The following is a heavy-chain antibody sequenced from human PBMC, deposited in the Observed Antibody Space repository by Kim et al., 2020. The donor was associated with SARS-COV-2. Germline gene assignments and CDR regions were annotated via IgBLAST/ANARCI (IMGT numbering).Heavy chain of an antibody. D-gene: IGHD3-22*01. Sequence: GGSLRLSCTASGFTFGDYAMSWFRQAPGKGLEWVGFIRSKAYGGTTEYAASVKGRFTISRDDSKSIAYLQMNSLKTEDTAVYYCTSPAEYYYDSSGYIDYWGQGTLVTVSS. J-gene: IGHJ4*02. V-gene: IGHV3-49*03. CDR3: TSPAEYYYDSSGYIDY. CDR2: IRSKAYGGTT. CDR1: GFTFGDYA.